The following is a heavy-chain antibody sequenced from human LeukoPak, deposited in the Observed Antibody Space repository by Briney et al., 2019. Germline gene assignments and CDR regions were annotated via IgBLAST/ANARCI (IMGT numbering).Heavy chain of an antibody. V-gene: IGHV1-46*01. J-gene: IGHJ6*03. CDR3: ARQLGSHYYYYYMDV. D-gene: IGHD3-10*01. Sequence: ASVKVSCKAFGYTFTSNYMHWVRQAPGQGPEWMGVISPSGGSTTYAQKFQGRVTMTRDMSTSTVYMELSSLRSEDTAVYHCARQLGSHYYYYYMDVWGKGTTVTVSS. CDR1: GYTFTSNY. CDR2: ISPSGGST.